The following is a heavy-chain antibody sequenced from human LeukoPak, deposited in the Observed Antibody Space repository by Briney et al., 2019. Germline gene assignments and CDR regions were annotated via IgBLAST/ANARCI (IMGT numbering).Heavy chain of an antibody. V-gene: IGHV3-30*18. D-gene: IGHD3-3*01. J-gene: IGHJ4*02. CDR2: ISYDGSDQ. CDR1: GLTFSNFG. Sequence: GGSLRLSCAASGLTFSNFGMHWARQAPGKGLEWVAVISYDGSDQYYIDSVKGRFTISRDNSKNTLYLQMNSLRAEDTAVYYCAKGHYDFWSGYYISPPEDYWGQGTLVTVSS. CDR3: AKGHYDFWSGYYISPPEDY.